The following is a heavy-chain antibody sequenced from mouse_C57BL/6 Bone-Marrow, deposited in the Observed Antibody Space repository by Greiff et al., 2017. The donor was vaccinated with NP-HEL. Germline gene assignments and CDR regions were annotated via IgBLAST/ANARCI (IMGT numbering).Heavy chain of an antibody. D-gene: IGHD2-3*01. J-gene: IGHJ2*01. V-gene: IGHV1-9*01. Sequence: VQLKQSGAELMKPGASVKLSCKATGYTFTGYWIEWVKQRPGHGLEWIGEILPGSGRTNYKEKLKGKATFTADTSSNTAYMQLSSLTTEDSAIYYCARWLLRGFDYWGQGTTLTVSS. CDR2: ILPGSGRT. CDR3: ARWLLRGFDY. CDR1: GYTFTGYW.